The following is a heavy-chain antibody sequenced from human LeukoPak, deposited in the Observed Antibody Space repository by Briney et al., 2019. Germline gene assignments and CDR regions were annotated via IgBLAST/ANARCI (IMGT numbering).Heavy chain of an antibody. J-gene: IGHJ5*02. CDR2: INHSGST. D-gene: IGHD4-11*01. CDR3: ARVYYSNYGGFDP. CDR1: GGSFSGYY. V-gene: IGHV4-34*01. Sequence: SETLSLTCAVYGGSFSGYYWSWIRQPPGKGLEWIGEINHSGSTNYNPSLKSRVTISVDTSKNQFSLKLSSVTAADTAVYYCARVYYSNYGGFDPWGQGTLVTVSS.